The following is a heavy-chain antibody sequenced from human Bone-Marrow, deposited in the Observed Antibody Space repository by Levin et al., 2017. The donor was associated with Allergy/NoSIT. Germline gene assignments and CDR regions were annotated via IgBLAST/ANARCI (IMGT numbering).Heavy chain of an antibody. D-gene: IGHD2-15*01. J-gene: IGHJ3*02. Sequence: SVKVSCKASGFTFTSSAVQWVRQARGQRLEWIGWIVVGSGNTHYAQKFQERLTITRDMSTSTAHMELSSLRSDDTAVYYCAAMGSEVLVAATRLGAFDIWGQGTKVTVSS. CDR2: IVVGSGNT. CDR3: AAMGSEVLVAATRLGAFDI. V-gene: IGHV1-58*01. CDR1: GFTFTSSA.